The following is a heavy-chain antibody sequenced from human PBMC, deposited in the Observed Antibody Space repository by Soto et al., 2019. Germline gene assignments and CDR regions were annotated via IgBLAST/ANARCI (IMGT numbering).Heavy chain of an antibody. CDR1: GGSFSGYY. J-gene: IGHJ4*02. CDR2: ISHSGST. Sequence: QVQLQQWGAGLLKPSETLSLTCAVYGGSFSGYYWNWIRQPPGKGLEWIGKISHSGSTNYNPSLKSRVTISVDTSKNQFSLKLRSVTAADTAVYYCARGGKHLAPPGYWGQGTLVTVSS. CDR3: ARGGKHLAPPGY. V-gene: IGHV4-34*01.